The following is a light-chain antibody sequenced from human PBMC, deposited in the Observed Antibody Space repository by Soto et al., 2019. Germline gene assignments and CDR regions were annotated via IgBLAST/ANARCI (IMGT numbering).Light chain of an antibody. V-gene: IGLV2-14*01. CDR3: SSYTGSNTLYV. CDR2: EVS. CDR1: SSDVGGYNW. Sequence: QSVLTQPASVSGSPGQSITISCTGTSSDVGGYNWVSWYQHHPGKAPQLMIYEVSNRPSGVSNRFSGSKSGSTASLTISGLQAEDEADYYCSSYTGSNTLYVFGTGTKVTVL. J-gene: IGLJ1*01.